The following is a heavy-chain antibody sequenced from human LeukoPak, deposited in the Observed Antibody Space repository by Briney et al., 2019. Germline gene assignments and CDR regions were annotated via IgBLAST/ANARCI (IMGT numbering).Heavy chain of an antibody. CDR1: GGSISSGDYY. J-gene: IGHJ6*02. CDR2: IYYSGST. D-gene: IGHD3-3*01. CDR3: ARSSRPFWSGSYYYGMDV. V-gene: IGHV4-30-4*01. Sequence: SETLSLTCTVSGGSISSGDYYWSWIRQPPGKGLEWIGYIYYSGSTNYNPSLKSRVTISVDTSKNQFSLKLSSVTAADTAVYYCARSSRPFWSGSYYYGMDVWGQGTTVTVSS.